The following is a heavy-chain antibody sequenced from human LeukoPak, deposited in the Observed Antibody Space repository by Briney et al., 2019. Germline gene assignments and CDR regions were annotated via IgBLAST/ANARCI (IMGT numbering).Heavy chain of an antibody. J-gene: IGHJ3*02. D-gene: IGHD3-10*01. Sequence: GGSLRLSCAASGFTSSDYYMSWIRQAPGKGLEWVSYISSSGSTIYYADSVKGRFTISRDNAKNSLYLQMNSLRAEDTAVYYCARDTVLLWFGDPDAFDIWGQGTMVTVSS. V-gene: IGHV3-11*04. CDR3: ARDTVLLWFGDPDAFDI. CDR2: ISSSGSTI. CDR1: GFTSSDYY.